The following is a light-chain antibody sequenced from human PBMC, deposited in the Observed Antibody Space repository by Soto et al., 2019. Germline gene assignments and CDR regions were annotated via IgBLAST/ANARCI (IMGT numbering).Light chain of an antibody. CDR3: QQYMSSVT. V-gene: IGKV3-20*01. J-gene: IGKJ1*01. Sequence: EVVLTQSPASLSLSPGQRATLSCRASQSVDSTFFAWYQKKPGEAPRLLIYGASKRTTGIPDWFSGSGSGTDITLIISRLEAEDSAVYYCQQYMSSVTFGQGTKVEIK. CDR1: QSVDSTF. CDR2: GAS.